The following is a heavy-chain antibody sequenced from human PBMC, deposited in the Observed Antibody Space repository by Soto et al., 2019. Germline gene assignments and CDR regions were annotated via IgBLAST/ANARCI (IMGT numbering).Heavy chain of an antibody. Sequence: QVQLVQSGAEVKKPGSSVKVSCKASGGTFSSYTISWVRQAPGKGREWMGRIIPILGIANHAQKYQGRVTITADKSTSTAYMEVSSLRSEDTAVYYCARLDSSSWYWGQGTLVTVSS. CDR2: IIPILGIA. CDR1: GGTFSSYT. D-gene: IGHD6-13*01. V-gene: IGHV1-69*02. CDR3: ARLDSSSWY. J-gene: IGHJ4*02.